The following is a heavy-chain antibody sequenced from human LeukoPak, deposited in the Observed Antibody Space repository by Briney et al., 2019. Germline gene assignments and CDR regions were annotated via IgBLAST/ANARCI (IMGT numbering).Heavy chain of an antibody. V-gene: IGHV4-38-2*01. J-gene: IGHJ4*02. D-gene: IGHD6-13*01. CDR3: ARLAAAGTRYFDY. Sequence: SETLSLTCAVSGSSISSGYCWGWIRQPPGQGLEWIGSIYHDGITYYKSSRKSRATISVDTSKDQFSLKLTSVTAADTAVYYCARLAAAGTRYFDYWGQGTLVTVSS. CDR1: GSSISSGYC. CDR2: IYHDGIT.